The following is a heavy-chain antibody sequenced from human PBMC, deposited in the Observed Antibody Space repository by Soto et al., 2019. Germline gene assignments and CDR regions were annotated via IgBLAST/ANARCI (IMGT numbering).Heavy chain of an antibody. J-gene: IGHJ6*02. D-gene: IGHD4-17*01. V-gene: IGHV3-30-3*01. CDR2: ISYDGSNK. CDR3: ARTPDGDYDYGMDV. CDR1: GFTFSSYA. Sequence: QVQLVESGGGVVQPGRSLRLSCAASGFTFSSYAMHWVRQAPGKGLEWVAVISYDGSNKYYADSVKDRFTISRDNSKNTLYLQMNSLRAEDTAVYYCARTPDGDYDYGMDVWGQGTTVTVSS.